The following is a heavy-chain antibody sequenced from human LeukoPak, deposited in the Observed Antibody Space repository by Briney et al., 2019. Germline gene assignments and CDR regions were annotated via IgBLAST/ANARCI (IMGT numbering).Heavy chain of an antibody. V-gene: IGHV3-9*01. J-gene: IGHJ4*02. Sequence: GGSLRLSCAASGFTFDDYAMHWVRQAPGKGLEWVSGISWNSGSIGYADSVKGRFTISRDNSKNTLYLQMNSLRAEDTAVYYCAKAGVVGATGGVDYWGQGTLVTVSS. CDR3: AKAGVVGATGGVDY. D-gene: IGHD1-26*01. CDR1: GFTFDDYA. CDR2: ISWNSGSI.